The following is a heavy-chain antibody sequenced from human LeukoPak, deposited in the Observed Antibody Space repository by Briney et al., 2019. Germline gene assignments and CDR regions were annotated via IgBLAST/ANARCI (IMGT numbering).Heavy chain of an antibody. CDR2: MNPNSGNT. Sequence: GASVKVSCKASGYTFTSYDINWVRQATGQGLERMGWMNPNSGNTGYAQKFQGRVTMTRNTSISTAYMELSSLRSEDTAVYYCARVRRAVVIRKGYYYGMDVWGQGTTVTVSS. J-gene: IGHJ6*02. CDR1: GYTFTSYD. V-gene: IGHV1-8*01. CDR3: ARVRRAVVIRKGYYYGMDV. D-gene: IGHD3-22*01.